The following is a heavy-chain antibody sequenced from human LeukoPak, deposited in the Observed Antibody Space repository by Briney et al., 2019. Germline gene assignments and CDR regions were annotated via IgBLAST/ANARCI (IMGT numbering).Heavy chain of an antibody. CDR2: FDPEDGET. J-gene: IGHJ3*02. D-gene: IGHD3-22*01. CDR1: GYTLTELS. V-gene: IGHV1-24*01. Sequence: ASVKVSCKVSGYTLTELSMHWVRQAPGKGREWMGGFDPEDGETIYAQKFQGRVTMTEDTSTDTAYMELSSLRSEDTAVYYCATSSNNYDAAFDIWGQGTMVTVSS. CDR3: ATSSNNYDAAFDI.